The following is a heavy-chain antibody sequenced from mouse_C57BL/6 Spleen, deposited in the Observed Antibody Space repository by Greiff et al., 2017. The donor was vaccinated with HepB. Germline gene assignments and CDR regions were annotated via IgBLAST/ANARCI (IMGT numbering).Heavy chain of an antibody. D-gene: IGHD3-2*02. CDR3: ARERSSSGYYFDY. CDR1: GFTFSDYY. CDR2: INYDGSST. Sequence: EVMLVESEGGLVQPGRSMKLSCTASGFTFSDYYMAWVRQVPEKGLEWVANINYDGSSTYYLDSLKSRFIISRDNAKNILYLQMSSLKSEDTATYYCARERSSSGYYFDYWGQGTTLTVSS. V-gene: IGHV5-16*01. J-gene: IGHJ2*01.